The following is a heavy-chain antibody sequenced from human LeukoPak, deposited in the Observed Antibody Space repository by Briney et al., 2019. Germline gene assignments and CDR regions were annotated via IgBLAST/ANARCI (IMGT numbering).Heavy chain of an antibody. D-gene: IGHD1-1*01. J-gene: IGHJ3*02. CDR3: AKGLNWNPRGAFYI. V-gene: IGHV3-9*03. CDR2: ISWNSGSI. CDR1: GFTFDDYA. Sequence: GRSLRLSCAASGFTFDDYARHWVRQAPGKGLEWVSGISWNSGSIGYADSVKGRFTISRDNAKNSLYLQMNSLRAEDMALYYCAKGLNWNPRGAFYIWGQGTMVTVSS.